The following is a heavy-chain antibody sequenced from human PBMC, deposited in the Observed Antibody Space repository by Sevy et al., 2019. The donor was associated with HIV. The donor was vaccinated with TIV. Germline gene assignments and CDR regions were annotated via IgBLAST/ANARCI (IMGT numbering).Heavy chain of an antibody. Sequence: GGSLRLSCAASGFPFNYAWMSWVRQAPGKGLEWVGRIKRKTEGVTTDYAVPVKGRFTMSRDDSKKILYLQMNSLKIDDTDVYYCTTVKGSISWFEPSYYYYMELWGKGTTVTVSS. CDR1: GFPFNYAW. V-gene: IGHV3-15*01. CDR2: IKRKTEGVTT. CDR3: TTVKGSISWFEPSYYYYMEL. J-gene: IGHJ6*03. D-gene: IGHD3-10*01.